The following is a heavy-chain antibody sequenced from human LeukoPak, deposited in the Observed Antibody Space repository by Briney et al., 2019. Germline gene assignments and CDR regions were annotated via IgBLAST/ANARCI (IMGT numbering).Heavy chain of an antibody. CDR1: RGSISGYS. D-gene: IGHD4/OR15-4a*01. V-gene: IGHV4-59*01. CDR3: VRGPYGASISKWFDL. J-gene: IGHJ5*02. CDR2: IYYSGDT. Sequence: SETLSLTCTVSRGSISGYSWSWIRQSPGGGLEWIGYIYYSGDTAYNPSLRSRVTLSVDTCKNQFSLQLRSVTTADTGVYYCVRGPYGASISKWFDLWPQGTQLSVSP.